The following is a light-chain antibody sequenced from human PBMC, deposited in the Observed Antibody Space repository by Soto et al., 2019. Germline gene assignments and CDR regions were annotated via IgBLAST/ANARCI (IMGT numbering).Light chain of an antibody. Sequence: EIVMTQSPATLSVSPGERATLSCRASQTVGTYLAWYQHRPGQAPRLLISGASARATGTPARFSGSGTVAEFALTINSRQSEDFVVYYCQQYAHLPQVTFGQGTKVEI. V-gene: IGKV3-15*01. CDR1: QTVGTY. CDR2: GAS. CDR3: QQYAHLPQVT. J-gene: IGKJ1*01.